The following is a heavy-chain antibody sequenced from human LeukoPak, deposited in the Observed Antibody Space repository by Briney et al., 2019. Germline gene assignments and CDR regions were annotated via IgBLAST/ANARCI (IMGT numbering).Heavy chain of an antibody. CDR2: ISAYNGNT. CDR3: ARDSITMVRGVIGY. D-gene: IGHD3-10*01. J-gene: IGHJ4*02. CDR1: GYTFINYG. Sequence: ASVKVSCKASGYTFINYGITWVRQAPGQGLEWMGWISAYNGNTNYAQKLQGRVTMTTDTSTSTTYMELRSLRSDDMAVYYCARDSITMVRGVIGYWGQGTLVTVSS. V-gene: IGHV1-18*03.